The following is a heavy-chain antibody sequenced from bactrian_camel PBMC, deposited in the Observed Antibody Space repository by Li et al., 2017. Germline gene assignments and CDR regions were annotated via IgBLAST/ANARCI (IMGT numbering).Heavy chain of an antibody. CDR1: EYSYRSYC. V-gene: IGHV3S26*01. CDR2: IDSDGGI. Sequence: HVQLVESGGDLVRPGGSLRLSCLTSEYSYRSYCMVWFRQAPGKERERVAHIDSDGGITYAESVKGRFTASRDNAQNTVYLQMNSLKPDDTAVYSCARVRGVVAIGFVDYWGQGTQVTVS. J-gene: IGHJ4*01. D-gene: IGHD6*01. CDR3: ARVRGVVAIGFVDY.